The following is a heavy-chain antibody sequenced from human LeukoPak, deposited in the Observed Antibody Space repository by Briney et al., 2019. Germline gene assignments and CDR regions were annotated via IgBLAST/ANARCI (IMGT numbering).Heavy chain of an antibody. CDR2: INHSGST. CDR3: ARSTGYSYGRSKGQRKYYFDY. D-gene: IGHD5-18*01. V-gene: IGHV4-34*01. Sequence: SETLSLTCAVYGGSFSGYYWSWIRQPPGKGLEWIGEINHSGSTNYNPSLKSRVTISVDPSKHQFSLKLSSVTAADTAVYYCARSTGYSYGRSKGQRKYYFDYWGQGTLVNVSS. CDR1: GGSFSGYY. J-gene: IGHJ4*02.